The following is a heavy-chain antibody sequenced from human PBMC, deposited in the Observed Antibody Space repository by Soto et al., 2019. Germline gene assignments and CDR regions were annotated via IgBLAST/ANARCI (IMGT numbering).Heavy chain of an antibody. CDR3: ARDRHGSGRGWFDP. CDR2: IYYSGST. J-gene: IGHJ5*02. D-gene: IGHD3-10*01. CDR1: GGSIRSVVYY. V-gene: IGHV4-31*03. Sequence: VPLQGPGPELGKPSQTLSLTCIFSGGSIRSVVYYWAWIRSHQGKVREWIGYIYYSGSTYYNPSLKSRVTISVDTSKNQFSLKLSSVTAADTAVYYCARDRHGSGRGWFDPWGQGTLVTVSS.